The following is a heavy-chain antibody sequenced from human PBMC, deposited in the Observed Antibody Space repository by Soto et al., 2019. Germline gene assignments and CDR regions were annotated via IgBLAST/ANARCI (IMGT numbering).Heavy chain of an antibody. Sequence: SLRLSCAASGFTFSSYSMNWVRQAPGKGLEWVSSISSSSSYIYYADSVKGRFTISRDNAKNSLYLQMNSLRAEDTAVYYCARDLAYYDILTGYDNNYYYGMDVWGQGTTVTVSS. CDR1: GFTFSSYS. CDR3: ARDLAYYDILTGYDNNYYYGMDV. V-gene: IGHV3-21*01. CDR2: ISSSSSYI. D-gene: IGHD3-9*01. J-gene: IGHJ6*02.